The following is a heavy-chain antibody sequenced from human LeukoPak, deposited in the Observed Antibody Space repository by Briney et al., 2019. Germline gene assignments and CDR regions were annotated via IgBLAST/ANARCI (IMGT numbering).Heavy chain of an antibody. CDR1: GFTFSSYE. CDR2: ISSSSNII. CDR3: VRDRAYSFDY. Sequence: GGSLRLSCVASGFTFSSYEMNWVRQAPGKGLEWVSHIYISSSSNIISYADSVKGRFTISRDNAQNSLYLQMNGLRDEDTAVYYCVRDRAYSFDYWGQGILVTVSS. V-gene: IGHV3-48*02. J-gene: IGHJ4*02. D-gene: IGHD2-21*01.